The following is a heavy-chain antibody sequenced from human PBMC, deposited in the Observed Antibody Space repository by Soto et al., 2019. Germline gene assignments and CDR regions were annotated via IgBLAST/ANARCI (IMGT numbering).Heavy chain of an antibody. CDR3: ARSGDCTGTSCHLRGPFGS. V-gene: IGHV3-33*01. J-gene: IGHJ4*02. CDR2: IWGDGSDK. CDR1: GFTFSLYA. Sequence: PGGSLRLSCAASGFTFSLYAIHWLRHAPGTGMEWVSAIWGDGSDKKYEDSVKGRFTVSRDNSKNTLYLQMNSLRDEDTAVYFCARSGDCTGTSCHLRGPFGSWGPGTLVTV. D-gene: IGHD2-8*02.